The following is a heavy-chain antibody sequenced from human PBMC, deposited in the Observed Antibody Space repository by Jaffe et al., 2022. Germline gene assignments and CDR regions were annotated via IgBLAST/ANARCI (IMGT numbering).Heavy chain of an antibody. CDR1: GGSFSGYY. Sequence: QVQLQQWGAGLLKPSETLSLTCAVYGGSFSGYYWSWIRQPPGKGLEWIGEINHSGSTNYNPSLKSRVTISVDTSKNQFSLKLSSVTAADTAVYYCARGASLDYWGQGTLVTVSS. CDR2: INHSGST. V-gene: IGHV4-34*01. J-gene: IGHJ4*02. CDR3: ARGASLDY.